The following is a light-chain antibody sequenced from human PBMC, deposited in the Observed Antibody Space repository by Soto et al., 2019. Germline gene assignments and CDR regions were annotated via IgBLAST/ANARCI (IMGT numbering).Light chain of an antibody. Sequence: EIVMTQSPATLSVSPGEGATLSCKASQNVYNNLAWYQQRPGQPPRLLIYDASTRATGISARFSGSGYGTEFTLIISSLQSEDFAVYFCQQCRNWPLTFGGGTKVDI. CDR1: QNVYNN. V-gene: IGKV3-15*01. CDR2: DAS. CDR3: QQCRNWPLT. J-gene: IGKJ4*01.